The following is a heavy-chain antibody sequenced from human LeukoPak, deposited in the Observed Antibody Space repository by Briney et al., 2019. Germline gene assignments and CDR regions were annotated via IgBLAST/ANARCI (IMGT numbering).Heavy chain of an antibody. CDR3: ARLKTGYSNGWYVDYFDY. V-gene: IGHV3-7*01. CDR2: IKQDGSEK. Sequence: GGSLRLSCAASGFTLSSYWMSWVRQAPGKGLEWVANIKQDGSEKYYVDSVKGRFTISRDNAKNSLDVQMNSLRAEDTAVYYCARLKTGYSNGWYVDYFDYWGQGTLVTVSS. D-gene: IGHD6-19*01. CDR1: GFTLSSYW. J-gene: IGHJ4*02.